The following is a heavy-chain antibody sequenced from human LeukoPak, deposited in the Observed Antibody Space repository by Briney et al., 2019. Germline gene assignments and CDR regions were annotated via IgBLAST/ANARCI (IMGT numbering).Heavy chain of an antibody. Sequence: HGESLKISCKGSGYSFTSYWIGWVRQMPGKGLEWMGIIYLGDSDTRCSPSFQGQVTISADKSISTAYLQWSSLKASGTAIYYCASPRSSVLTSAFDIWGQGTMVTVSS. V-gene: IGHV5-51*01. J-gene: IGHJ3*02. D-gene: IGHD3-16*01. CDR1: GYSFTSYW. CDR2: IYLGDSDT. CDR3: ASPRSSVLTSAFDI.